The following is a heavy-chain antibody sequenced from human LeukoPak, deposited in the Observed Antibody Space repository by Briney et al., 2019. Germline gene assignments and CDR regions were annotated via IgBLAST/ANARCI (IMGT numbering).Heavy chain of an antibody. V-gene: IGHV3-23*01. J-gene: IGHJ4*02. D-gene: IGHD3-22*01. Sequence: GGSLRLSCAASGFTFSSNAMSWVRQAPGKGLEWVSAMSGSGDRTYYADSVKGRFTISRDNSMNTLHLQMDSLRDDDTAVYYCAKEVHDSSGFTADSWGQGTLVTVSS. CDR1: GFTFSSNA. CDR3: AKEVHDSSGFTADS. CDR2: MSGSGDRT.